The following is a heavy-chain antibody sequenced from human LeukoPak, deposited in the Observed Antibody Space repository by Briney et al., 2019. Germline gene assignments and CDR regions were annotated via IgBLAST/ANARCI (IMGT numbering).Heavy chain of an antibody. CDR1: GFTVSGNY. CDR3: AAGAYYDFWSGYFDY. V-gene: IGHV3-66*01. D-gene: IGHD3-3*01. Sequence: GGSLRLSCAASGFTVSGNYMSWVRQAPGKGLEWLSVIHRGGNTYYADSVKGRITISRDNAKNSLYLQMNSLRAEDTAVYYCAAGAYYDFWSGYFDYWGQGTLVTVSS. CDR2: IHRGGNT. J-gene: IGHJ4*02.